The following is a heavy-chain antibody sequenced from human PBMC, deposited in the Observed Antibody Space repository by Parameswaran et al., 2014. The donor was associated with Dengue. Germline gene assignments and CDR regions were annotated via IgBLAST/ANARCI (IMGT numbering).Heavy chain of an antibody. D-gene: IGHD6-6*01. CDR2: IYYSGST. V-gene: IGHV4-31*03. CDR1: AGSISSGDYY. CDR3: ARAHLSYSSSYFDY. Sequence: TLSLTCTVSAGSISSGDYYWSWIRQHPGKGLEWIGYIYYSGSTYYNPSLKSRVTISVDTPKNQFSLKLSSVTAADTAIYYCARAHLSYSSSYFDYWGQGTLVTVSS. J-gene: IGHJ4*02.